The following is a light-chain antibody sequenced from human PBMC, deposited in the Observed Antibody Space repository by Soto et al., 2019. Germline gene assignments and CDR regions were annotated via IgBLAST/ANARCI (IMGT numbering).Light chain of an antibody. CDR1: QSVSGSY. J-gene: IGKJ5*01. V-gene: IGKV3-20*01. CDR3: QQYGSSRST. Sequence: EIVLTQSPGTVSLSKGERATLSCRASQSVSGSYLAWYQQKPGQAPRLLIYGASSRATGIPDRFSGSGSGTDFTLTISRLEPEDFAVYYCQQYGSSRSTFGQGTRLEIK. CDR2: GAS.